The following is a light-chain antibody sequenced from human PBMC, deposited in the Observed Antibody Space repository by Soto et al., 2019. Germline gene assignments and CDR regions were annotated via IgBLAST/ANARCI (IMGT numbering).Light chain of an antibody. J-gene: IGKJ1*01. V-gene: IGKV3-20*01. CDR2: GAS. CDR1: QSVSSSY. CDR3: QQYGSSPWT. Sequence: EIVLTQSPGTLSLSPGERATLSCLASQSVSSSYLAWYRQKPGQAPRLLIYGASSRATGIPDRFSGSGSGTDFTLTISRLEPEDFAVYYCQQYGSSPWTFGQGTKVELK.